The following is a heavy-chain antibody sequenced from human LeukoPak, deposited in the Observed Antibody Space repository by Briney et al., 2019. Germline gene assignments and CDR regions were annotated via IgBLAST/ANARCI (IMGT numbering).Heavy chain of an antibody. D-gene: IGHD6-19*01. J-gene: IGHJ4*02. CDR2: ISSSSSYI. CDR1: GFTFSSYT. Sequence: GGSLRLSCAASGFTFSSYTMNWVRQAPGKGLEWVSSISSSSSYIYYADSVKGRFTISRDNAKNSLYLQMNSLRAEDTAVYYCARVASGALAGHFDCWGQGTLVTVSS. CDR3: ARVASGALAGHFDC. V-gene: IGHV3-21*01.